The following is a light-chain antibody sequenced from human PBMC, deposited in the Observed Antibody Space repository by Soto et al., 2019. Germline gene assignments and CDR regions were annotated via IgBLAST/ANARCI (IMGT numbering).Light chain of an antibody. CDR1: SSEVGGYDH. J-gene: IGLJ3*02. V-gene: IGLV2-14*03. CDR2: DVT. CDR3: SSYTNKDTLL. Sequence: QSALTQPASVSGSPGQSITISCTGTSSEVGGYDHVSWYQQHPGKAPKLIIYDVTVRPSGISRRFSGSKSDNTASLAVSGLQPEDEADYYCSSYTNKDTLLFGGGTKVTVL.